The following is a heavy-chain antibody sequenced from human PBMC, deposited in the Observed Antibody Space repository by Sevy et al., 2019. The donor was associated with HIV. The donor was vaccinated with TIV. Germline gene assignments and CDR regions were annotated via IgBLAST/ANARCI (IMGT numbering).Heavy chain of an antibody. D-gene: IGHD5-18*01. Sequence: SETLSLTCTVSGGSISSYYWSWIRQPPGKGLEWIGYIYYSGSTNYNPSLKSRVTISVDTSKNQFSLKLSSVTAADTAVYYCVRSDTAMGLFDYWGQGTLVTVSS. CDR1: GGSISSYY. CDR2: IYYSGST. V-gene: IGHV4-59*01. J-gene: IGHJ4*02. CDR3: VRSDTAMGLFDY.